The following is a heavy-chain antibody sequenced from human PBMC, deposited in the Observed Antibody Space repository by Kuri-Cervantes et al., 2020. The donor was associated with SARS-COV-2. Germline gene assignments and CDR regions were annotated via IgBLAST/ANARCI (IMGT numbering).Heavy chain of an antibody. CDR3: ARHTIFGAHDAFDI. D-gene: IGHD3-3*01. CDR1: GGSFSGYY. V-gene: IGHV4-34*01. J-gene: IGHJ3*02. CDR2: IYHSGST. Sequence: ESLKISCAVYGGSFSGYYWSWIRQPPGKGLEWIGSIYHSGSTYYNPSLKSRVTISVDTSKNQFSLKLSSVTAADTAVYYCARHTIFGAHDAFDIWGQGTMVTVSS.